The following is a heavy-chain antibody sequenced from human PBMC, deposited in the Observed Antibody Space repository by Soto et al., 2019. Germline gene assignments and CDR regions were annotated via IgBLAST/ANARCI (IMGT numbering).Heavy chain of an antibody. Sequence: QVQLQESGPGLVKPSETLSLTCTVAGGSISSYYWSWIRQPPGKGLEWTGYIYSSGSTNYNPSLKSRVTISVDASKNQFSLKLSSVTAADTVVYYGARGGWGSSWLRFAPWGQGTLVTVSS. CDR1: GGSISSYY. CDR2: IYSSGST. V-gene: IGHV4-59*01. CDR3: ARGGWGSSWLRFAP. D-gene: IGHD6-13*01. J-gene: IGHJ5*02.